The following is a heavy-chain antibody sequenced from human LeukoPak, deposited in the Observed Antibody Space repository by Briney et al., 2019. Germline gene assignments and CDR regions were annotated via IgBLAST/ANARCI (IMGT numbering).Heavy chain of an antibody. J-gene: IGHJ4*02. Sequence: GSLKLSFGGSGFTLNEHLMSWGRQGPGKGLEWVATIKPGGSEKFYVDSVKGRFTISRDNAENSLSLQMNDLRAEDTAMYFCARDDSNYWGQGTLVTVSS. CDR2: IKPGGSEK. D-gene: IGHD3-3*01. CDR3: ARDDSNY. CDR1: GFTLNEHL. V-gene: IGHV3-7*01.